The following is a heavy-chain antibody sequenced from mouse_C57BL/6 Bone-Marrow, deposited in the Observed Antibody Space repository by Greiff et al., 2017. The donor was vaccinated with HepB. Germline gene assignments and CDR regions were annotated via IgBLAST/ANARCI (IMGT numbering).Heavy chain of an antibody. CDR2: IWSGGST. J-gene: IGHJ3*01. D-gene: IGHD1-1*01. CDR1: GFSLTSYG. V-gene: IGHV2-2*01. Sequence: VQLVESGPGLVQPSQSLSITCTVSGFSLTSYGVHWVRQSPGKGLEWLGVIWSGGSTDYNAAFISRLSISKDNSKSQVFFKMNSLQADDTAIYYCARSITTVRAYWGQGTLVTVSA. CDR3: ARSITTVRAY.